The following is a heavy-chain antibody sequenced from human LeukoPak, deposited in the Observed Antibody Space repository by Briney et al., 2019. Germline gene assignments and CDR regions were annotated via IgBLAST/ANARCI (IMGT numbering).Heavy chain of an antibody. D-gene: IGHD1-26*01. V-gene: IGHV3-48*01. Sequence: GGSLRLSCAASGFTFSSYSMNWVRQAPGKGLEWVSYISSSSSTIYYADSVKGRFTISRDNAKNSLYLQMNSLRAEDTAVYYCASGTFGWELPGHYWGQGTLVTVSS. CDR2: ISSSSSTI. CDR3: ASGTFGWELPGHY. J-gene: IGHJ4*02. CDR1: GFTFSSYS.